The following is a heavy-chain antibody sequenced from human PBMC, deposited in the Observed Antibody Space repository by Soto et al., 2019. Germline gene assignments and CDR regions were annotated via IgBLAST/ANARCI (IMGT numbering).Heavy chain of an antibody. V-gene: IGHV3-53*01. CDR3: VRDKRTISGIFPGY. J-gene: IGHJ4*02. Sequence: GGSLRLSCVGSGFDVTTNCMRWVRQAPGKGLGCVSIVCTGGATHYADSVKGRFTISRDSSKNTVHLQMNNVRAEDTAVYYCVRDKRTISGIFPGYWGQGTQVTV. CDR2: VCTGGAT. CDR1: GFDVTTNC. D-gene: IGHD1-1*01.